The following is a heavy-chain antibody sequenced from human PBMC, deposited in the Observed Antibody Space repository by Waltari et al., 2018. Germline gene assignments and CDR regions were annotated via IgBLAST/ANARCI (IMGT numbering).Heavy chain of an antibody. CDR3: ALGYSSGD. D-gene: IGHD6-19*01. J-gene: IGHJ4*02. Sequence: EVQLLESGGGLVQPGGSLRLSCTASGFTFSTSAMSWVRQGPGKGLEWVSAISGSGGGNTYYADSVKGRFTISRDNSKNTLYLEMNSLRAEDTAVYYCALGYSSGDWGQGALVTVSS. CDR1: GFTFSTSA. CDR2: ISGSGGGNT. V-gene: IGHV3-23*01.